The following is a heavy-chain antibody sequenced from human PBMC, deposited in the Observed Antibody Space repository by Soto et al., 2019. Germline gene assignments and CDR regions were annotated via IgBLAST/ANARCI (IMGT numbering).Heavy chain of an antibody. D-gene: IGHD1-7*01. Sequence: EVQLSESGGGLVQPGWSLRLSCAASGFTFSRYGMSWVRQAPGKGLEWVSAITGSGDSTYYADSVKGRFTISRDSSHNTVYLQMNSLRADDTAVYYCVKLRLELLYLDSWGLGALVIVSS. CDR1: GFTFSRYG. CDR3: VKLRLELLYLDS. J-gene: IGHJ4*02. CDR2: ITGSGDST. V-gene: IGHV3-23*01.